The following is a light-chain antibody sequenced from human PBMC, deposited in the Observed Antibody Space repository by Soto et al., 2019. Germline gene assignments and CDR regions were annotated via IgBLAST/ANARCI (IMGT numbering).Light chain of an antibody. Sequence: QSVLTQPPSVSGSPGQSVTISCPGTSSDVGSYNRVSWYQQPPGTAPKLMIYEVSNRPSGVPDRFSGSKSDNTASLTISGLQAADEADYYCSSYTSSSTYVFGTGTKVTVL. CDR2: EVS. CDR3: SSYTSSSTYV. CDR1: SSDVGSYNR. J-gene: IGLJ1*01. V-gene: IGLV2-18*02.